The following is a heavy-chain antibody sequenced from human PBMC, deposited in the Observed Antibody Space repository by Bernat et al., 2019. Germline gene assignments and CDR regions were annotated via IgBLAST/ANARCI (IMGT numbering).Heavy chain of an antibody. D-gene: IGHD2-2*01. Sequence: QVQLVQSGAEVKKPGASVKVSCQASGYPFTNYDINWLRQATGQGLEWMGWMNPNSGNTGYAQKFQGRVTMRRNTSISTAYMELSSLRSEDTAVYYCARAHCSTTSCYPKDAFDIWGQGTMVTVSS. CDR3: ARAHCSTTSCYPKDAFDI. CDR2: MNPNSGNT. J-gene: IGHJ3*02. V-gene: IGHV1-8*01. CDR1: GYPFTNYD.